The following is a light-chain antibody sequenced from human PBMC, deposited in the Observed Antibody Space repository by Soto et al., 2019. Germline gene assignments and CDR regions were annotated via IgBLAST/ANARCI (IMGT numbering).Light chain of an antibody. Sequence: QSALTQPPSASGSPGQSVTISCTGTTSDIGAYNYVSWYQQRPGKAPKLIIYEVTRRPSGVPDRIFGSKSYTTASLTVSGLQAEDEADYYCGSFAGTNSFVFGNGTKVTV. CDR3: GSFAGTNSFV. V-gene: IGLV2-8*01. CDR2: EVT. CDR1: TSDIGAYNY. J-gene: IGLJ1*01.